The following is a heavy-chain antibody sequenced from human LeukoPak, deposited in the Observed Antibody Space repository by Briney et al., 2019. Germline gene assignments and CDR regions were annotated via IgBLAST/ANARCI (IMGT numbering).Heavy chain of an antibody. CDR1: GGTFSSYA. CDR3: ATEPTIYDFWSGSMYYFDY. D-gene: IGHD3-3*01. CDR2: IIPIFGTA. V-gene: IGHV1-69*05. Sequence: ASVKVSCKASGGTFSSYAISWVRQAPGQGLEWMGRIIPIFGTANYAQKFQGRVMITTDESTSTAYMELSSLRSEDTAVYYCATEPTIYDFWSGSMYYFDYWGQGTLVTVSS. J-gene: IGHJ4*02.